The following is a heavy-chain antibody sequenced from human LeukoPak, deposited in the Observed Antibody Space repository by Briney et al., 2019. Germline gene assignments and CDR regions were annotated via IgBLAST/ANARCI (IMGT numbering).Heavy chain of an antibody. V-gene: IGHV4-34*01. D-gene: IGHD3-10*01. CDR1: GGSFSGYY. CDR2: INHSGST. J-gene: IGHJ4*02. CDR3: ARQTFGVLYFDS. Sequence: PSETLSLTCAVYGGSFSGYYWSWIRKPPGKGLEWIGEINHSGSTNYNPSLKSRVTISVDTSKNQFSLKLSSVTAADTAVYYCARQTFGVLYFDSWGQGTLAIVSS.